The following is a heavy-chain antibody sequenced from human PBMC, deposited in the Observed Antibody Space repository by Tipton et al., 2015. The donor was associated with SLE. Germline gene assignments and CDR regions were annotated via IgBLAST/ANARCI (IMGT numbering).Heavy chain of an antibody. CDR3: ARVKYLAFYYYMDV. V-gene: IGHV4-59*11. J-gene: IGHJ6*03. D-gene: IGHD2/OR15-2a*01. Sequence: TLSLTCTVSGASINSHYCTWIRQPPGQGLEWIGFMHYSGNTYYNPSLKGRVAFSVDSSKNQFSLKLTSVTAADTAVFFCARVKYLAFYYYMDVWGKGTTVTVSS. CDR2: MHYSGNT. CDR1: GASINSHY.